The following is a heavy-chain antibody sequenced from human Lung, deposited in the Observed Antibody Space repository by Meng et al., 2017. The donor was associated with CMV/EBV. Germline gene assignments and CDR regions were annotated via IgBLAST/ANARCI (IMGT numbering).Heavy chain of an antibody. CDR3: ARDNNWGPDY. Sequence: SXXVSCKASGYTFTAHYFHWVRQAPGQGLEWMGWIHPHRGDTNYAQQFQGRVTLTRDTSINTGYMELTRLTSDDTAVYYCARDNNWGPDYWAQGTLVTVAS. CDR1: GYTFTAHY. CDR2: IHPHRGDT. V-gene: IGHV1-2*02. J-gene: IGHJ4*02. D-gene: IGHD7-27*01.